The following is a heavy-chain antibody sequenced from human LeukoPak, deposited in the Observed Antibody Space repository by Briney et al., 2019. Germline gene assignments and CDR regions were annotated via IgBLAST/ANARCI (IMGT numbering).Heavy chain of an antibody. CDR1: GFTVSNNY. J-gene: IGHJ3*02. V-gene: IGHV3-66*01. Sequence: QSGGSLRLSCAASGFTVSNNYMSWVRQAPGKGLEWVSVIYSAGSTYYADSVKGRFTISRDNSKNTLYLQMNSLRAEDTAVYYCARVGEYSSLFGAFDIWGQGTMVTVSS. D-gene: IGHD6-6*01. CDR2: IYSAGST. CDR3: ARVGEYSSLFGAFDI.